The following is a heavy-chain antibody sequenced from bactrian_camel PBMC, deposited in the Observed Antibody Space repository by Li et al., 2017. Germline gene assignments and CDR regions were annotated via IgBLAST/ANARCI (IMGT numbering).Heavy chain of an antibody. CDR1: GYTYNHYC. CDR3: AADFLASPQLLQQWFLRGGPPRNY. CDR2: IASDGRT. J-gene: IGHJ4*01. Sequence: HVQLVESGGGSVKAGGSLTLTCVASGYTYNHYCMGWFRQAPGKAREGVAAIASDGRTIYADSVRGRFAISQDNAKNALYLQMDSLKPEDTAMYYCAADFLASPQLLQQWFLRGGPPRNYWGHGTQVTVS. D-gene: IGHD2*01. V-gene: IGHV3S53*01.